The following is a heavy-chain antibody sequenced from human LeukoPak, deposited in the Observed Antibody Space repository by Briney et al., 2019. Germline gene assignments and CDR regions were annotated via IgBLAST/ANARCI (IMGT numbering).Heavy chain of an antibody. J-gene: IGHJ5*02. CDR2: INHSGST. V-gene: IGHV4-34*01. Sequence: SETLSLTYAVYGGSFSGYYWSWIRQPPGKGLEWIGEINHSGSTNYNPSLKSRVTISVDTSKNQFSLKLTSVTAADTAVYYCARGYSSSWYFNWFDPWGQGTLVTVSS. CDR1: GGSFSGYY. D-gene: IGHD6-13*01. CDR3: ARGYSSSWYFNWFDP.